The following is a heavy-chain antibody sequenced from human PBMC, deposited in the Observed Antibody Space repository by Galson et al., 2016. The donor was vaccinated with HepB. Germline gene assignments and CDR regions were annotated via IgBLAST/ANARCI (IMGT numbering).Heavy chain of an antibody. J-gene: IGHJ4*02. Sequence: SLRLSCAASGFTFSDCAMNWVRQAPGKGLEWISHNSRENNRIDYADSVKGRFTVSRDNGKNSLYLQMNSLRVEDTAVYYCVRDHDWAFDYWGQGLLVTVSS. V-gene: IGHV3-48*01. CDR1: GFTFSDCA. D-gene: IGHD3-9*01. CDR3: VRDHDWAFDY. CDR2: NSRENNRI.